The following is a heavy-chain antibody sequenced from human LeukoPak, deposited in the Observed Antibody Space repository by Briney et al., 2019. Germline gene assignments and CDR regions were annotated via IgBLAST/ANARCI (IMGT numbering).Heavy chain of an antibody. CDR3: VRARGAGPGAHFDY. Sequence: GGSLRLSCAASGLTFSDEYMSWIRQAPGKGLEWVSYISNTGSFISYADSVKGRFTISRGNAKNSLYLQMNSLRAEDAAAYYCVRARGAGPGAHFDYWGQGTLVTVSS. V-gene: IGHV3-11*01. J-gene: IGHJ4*02. D-gene: IGHD3-10*01. CDR2: ISNTGSFI. CDR1: GLTFSDEY.